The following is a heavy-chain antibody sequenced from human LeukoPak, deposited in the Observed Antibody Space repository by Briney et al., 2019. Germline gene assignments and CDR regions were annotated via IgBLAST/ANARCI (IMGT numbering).Heavy chain of an antibody. V-gene: IGHV3-23*01. CDR2: ISGSGNSA. CDR1: GFTFSNYA. CDR3: AKASGSTGYYYFDS. J-gene: IGHJ4*02. D-gene: IGHD3-22*01. Sequence: AGGSLRLSCAASGFTFSNYAMSWVRQTPGKGLEWGSAISGSGNSAYYADSVKGRSTISRDTSKNTLFLQIDSLRAEDTAVYYCAKASGSTGYYYFDSWGQGTLVTVSS.